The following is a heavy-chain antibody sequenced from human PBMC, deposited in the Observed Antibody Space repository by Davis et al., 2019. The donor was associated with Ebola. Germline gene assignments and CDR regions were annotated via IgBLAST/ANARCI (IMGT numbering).Heavy chain of an antibody. D-gene: IGHD1-1*01. CDR2: NNHSGNT. V-gene: IGHV4-34*01. CDR1: GGSFSDYY. J-gene: IGHJ5*02. CDR3: ARGLVSTNWFDP. Sequence: PSETLSLTCAVYGGSFSDYYWNWIRQPPGKGLEWIGENNHSGNTNYNPSLKSRVTISVDTSKNQFSLKLSSVTAADTAVYYCARGLVSTNWFDPWGQGTLVTVSS.